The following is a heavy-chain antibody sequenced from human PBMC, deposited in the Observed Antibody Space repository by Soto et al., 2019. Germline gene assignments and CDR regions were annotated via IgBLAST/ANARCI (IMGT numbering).Heavy chain of an antibody. V-gene: IGHV4-31*03. CDR3: ARTDAYNSSFFDS. Sequence: QVQLQEMGPGLVKPSQTLTITCTVSGDSVNSAYWSWIRQLPGKVLEWMGNIYHTGRTVYNPSLKSRLAISIDTSKPLFSLKLRSVTASDTAVYYCARTDAYNSSFFDSWGHGTVVTVSS. J-gene: IGHJ4*01. CDR1: GDSVNSAY. CDR2: IYHTGRT. D-gene: IGHD6-6*01.